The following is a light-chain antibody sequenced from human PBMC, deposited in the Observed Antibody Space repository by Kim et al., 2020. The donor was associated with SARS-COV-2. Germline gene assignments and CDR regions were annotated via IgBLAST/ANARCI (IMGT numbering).Light chain of an antibody. CDR3: QQSSTILT. CDR1: QSISKY. CDR2: AAS. V-gene: IGKV1-39*01. J-gene: IGKJ4*01. Sequence: ASSVGDRVPITCPASQSISKYLNWYQQKPGKAPELLIYAASRLQSGVPSRFSGSGSGTDFTLTITSLQPEDFATYYCQQSSTILTFGGGTKVDIK.